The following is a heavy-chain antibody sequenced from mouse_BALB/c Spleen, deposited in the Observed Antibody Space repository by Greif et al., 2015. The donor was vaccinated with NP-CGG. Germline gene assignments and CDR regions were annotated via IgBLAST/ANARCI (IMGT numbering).Heavy chain of an antibody. D-gene: IGHD2-1*01. CDR2: IDPSDSET. CDR1: GYSFTSYW. V-gene: IGHV1S126*01. J-gene: IGHJ1*01. CDR3: ARDGNYWYFDV. Sequence: VQLQQSGPQLVRPGASVKISCKASGYSFTSYWMHWVKQRPGRGLEWIGMIDPSDSETRLNQKFKDKATLSVDKSSSTAYMQLSSPTSEDSAVYYCARDGNYWYFDVWGAGTTVTVSS.